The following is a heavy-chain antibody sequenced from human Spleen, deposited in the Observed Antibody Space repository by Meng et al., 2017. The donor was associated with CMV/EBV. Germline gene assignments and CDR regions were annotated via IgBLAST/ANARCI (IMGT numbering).Heavy chain of an antibody. D-gene: IGHD6-6*01. CDR2: ISSSSSYI. CDR1: GFTFSSYS. CDR3: ARDRPPQGLNYYGMDV. J-gene: IGHJ6*02. V-gene: IGHV3-21*01. Sequence: GGSLRLSCAASGFTFSSYSMNWVRQAPGKGLEWVSSISSSSSYIYYADSVKGRFTISRDNAKNSLYLQMNSLRAEDTAVYYCARDRPPQGLNYYGMDVWGQGTTVTVSS.